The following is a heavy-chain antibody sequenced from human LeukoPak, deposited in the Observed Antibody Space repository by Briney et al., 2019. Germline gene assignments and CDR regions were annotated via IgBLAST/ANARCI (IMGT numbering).Heavy chain of an antibody. CDR3: ARGRNMISCFDH. J-gene: IGHJ4*02. CDR1: GGSISRFY. CDR2: FYYTGTA. Sequence: SETLSLTCNVSGGSISRFYWNWIRQAPGKGLEWIAHFYYTGTASYNPSLKSRVTISGDTSKNQLSLTLNSVTAADTAVYYCARGRNMISCFDHWGQGALVTVSS. D-gene: IGHD3-16*01. V-gene: IGHV4-59*01.